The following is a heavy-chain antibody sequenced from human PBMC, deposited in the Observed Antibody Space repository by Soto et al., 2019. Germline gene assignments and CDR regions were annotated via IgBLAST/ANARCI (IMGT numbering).Heavy chain of an antibody. V-gene: IGHV1-8*02. D-gene: IGHD2-21*02. Sequence: QVQVVQSRAEVKKPGASVRVSCKTSGYTFTDYDINWVRQAAGQGLEYMGWMSPDSGNTGYSQQFQGRVTMTSNTSTSTAYMELSSLTSEDTAVYYCHVTAGYWGQGTMVTVSS. CDR1: GYTFTDYD. CDR3: HVTAGY. CDR2: MSPDSGNT. J-gene: IGHJ4*02.